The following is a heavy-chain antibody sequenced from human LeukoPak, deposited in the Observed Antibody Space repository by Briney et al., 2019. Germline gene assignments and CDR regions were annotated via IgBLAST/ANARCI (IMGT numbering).Heavy chain of an antibody. D-gene: IGHD3-3*01. CDR2: ISSSGSTI. J-gene: IGHJ3*02. V-gene: IGHV3-11*04. CDR1: GFTFSDYY. CDR3: ARDLRYYDFWSGYYRSRDAFDI. Sequence: GGSLRLSCAASGFTFSDYYMSWIRQAPGKGLEWVSYISSSGSTIYYADSVKGRFTISRDNAKNSLYLQMNSLRAEDTAVYYCARDLRYYDFWSGYYRSRDAFDICGQGTMVTVSS.